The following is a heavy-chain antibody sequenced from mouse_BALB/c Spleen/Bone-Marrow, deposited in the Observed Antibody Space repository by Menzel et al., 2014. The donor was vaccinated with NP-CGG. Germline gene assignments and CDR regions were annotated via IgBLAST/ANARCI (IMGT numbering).Heavy chain of an antibody. D-gene: IGHD2-1*01. V-gene: IGHV1S81*02. CDR2: INPSNGRT. J-gene: IGHJ4*01. Sequence: QVQLQQSGAELVKPGASVKLSCMASGFTFTSYWIHWVKQRPGQGPEWIGEINPSNGRTNYNEKFKSKATLTEDKSSSTAYMQLSSLTSGDSAVYYCARDGNYRYAMDYWGQGTSVTVSS. CDR3: ARDGNYRYAMDY. CDR1: GFTFTSYW.